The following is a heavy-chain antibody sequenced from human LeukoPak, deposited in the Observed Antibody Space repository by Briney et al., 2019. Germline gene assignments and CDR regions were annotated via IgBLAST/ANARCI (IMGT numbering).Heavy chain of an antibody. Sequence: GGSLRLSCAASGFTFSSYSMNWVRQAPGKGLEWVSSISSSSYIYYADSVKGRFTISRDNAKNSLYLQMNSLRAEDTAVYYCARVGSYCGGDCYSEDDAFDIWGQGTMVTVSS. V-gene: IGHV3-21*01. CDR2: ISSSSYI. CDR1: GFTFSSYS. J-gene: IGHJ3*02. D-gene: IGHD2-21*02. CDR3: ARVGSYCGGDCYSEDDAFDI.